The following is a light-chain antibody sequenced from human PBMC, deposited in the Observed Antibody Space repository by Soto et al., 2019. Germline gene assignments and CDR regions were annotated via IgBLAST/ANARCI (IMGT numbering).Light chain of an antibody. V-gene: IGKV3-11*01. CDR3: HQRYIWPPLT. J-gene: IGKJ4*01. CDR2: YTS. Sequence: EIVLTQSPATLSLSPGERATLSCRASQSVENYLAWFQQKRGQAPRLLIYYTSNRAAGIPDRFSGSGSGTDFTLTISSLEPEDFAVYYCHQRYIWPPLTFGGGTKVEIK. CDR1: QSVENY.